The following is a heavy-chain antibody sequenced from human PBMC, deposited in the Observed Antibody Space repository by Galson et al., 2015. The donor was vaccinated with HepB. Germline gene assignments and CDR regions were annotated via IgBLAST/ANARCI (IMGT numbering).Heavy chain of an antibody. D-gene: IGHD6-19*01. V-gene: IGHV3-66*04. CDR3: ATRIAVADFDY. CDR2: IYSGGST. Sequence: SLRLSCAASGFTVSSNYMSWVRQAPGKGLEWVSVIYSGGSTYYADSVKGRSTISRDNSKNTLYLQMNSLRVEDTAVYYCATRIAVADFDYWGQGTLVTVSP. CDR1: GFTVSSNY. J-gene: IGHJ4*02.